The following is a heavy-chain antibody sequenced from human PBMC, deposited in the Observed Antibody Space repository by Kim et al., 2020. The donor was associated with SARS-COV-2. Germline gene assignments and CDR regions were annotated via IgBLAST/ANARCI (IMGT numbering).Heavy chain of an antibody. D-gene: IGHD3-22*01. J-gene: IGHJ4*02. V-gene: IGHV4-59*01. CDR3: ARGAPIIVD. CDR1: GGSIGSSY. CDR2: IDYSGSN. Sequence: SETLSLTFTVSGGSIGSSYWSWIRQPPGKGLEYIGDIDYSGSNDYNPSLKSRVTLSVDTSKNQLSLRLTSVTPADTAIYYCARGAPIIVDWGQGTLVTVS.